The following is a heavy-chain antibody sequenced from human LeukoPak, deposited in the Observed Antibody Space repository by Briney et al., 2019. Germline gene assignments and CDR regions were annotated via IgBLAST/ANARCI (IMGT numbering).Heavy chain of an antibody. V-gene: IGHV3-66*01. CDR2: IYSGGST. J-gene: IGHJ4*02. CDR1: GFTVSSNY. D-gene: IGHD3-10*01. Sequence: PGGSLRLSCAASGFTVSSNYMSWVRQAPGKGLEWGSVIYSGGSTYYADSVKGRFTISRDNSKNTLYLQMNSLRAEDTGVYYCARVGLLLWFGEYPTYSDYWGQGTLVTVSS. CDR3: ARVGLLLWFGEYPTYSDY.